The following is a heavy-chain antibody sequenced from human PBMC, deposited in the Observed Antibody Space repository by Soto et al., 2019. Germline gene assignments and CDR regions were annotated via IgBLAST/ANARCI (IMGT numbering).Heavy chain of an antibody. CDR3: AQTYDTYWRNFGY. Sequence: QITLKESGPTLVKPTQTLTLTCTFSGFSLRTSGVGVGWIRQPPGKALEWLVLIYWDNDKRYSPSVRSRLTITKDTSKSQVGLTVANVDPVDTATYYCAQTYDTYWRNFGYWAQGILVTVSS. D-gene: IGHD2-8*02. CDR1: GFSLRTSGVG. J-gene: IGHJ4*02. CDR2: IYWDNDK. V-gene: IGHV2-5*02.